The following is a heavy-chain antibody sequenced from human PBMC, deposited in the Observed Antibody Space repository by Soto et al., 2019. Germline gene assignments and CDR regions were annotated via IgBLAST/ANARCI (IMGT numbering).Heavy chain of an antibody. V-gene: IGHV1-18*01. CDR2: ISAYNGNT. J-gene: IGHJ4*02. D-gene: IGHD5-18*01. Sequence: QVQLVQSGAEVKKPGASVKVSCKASGYTFTSYGISWVRQAPGQGLEWMGWISAYNGNTNYAQKLQGRVTMTTDTSTSTAYXELXXXXXXXXXXXXXXXXVGYGLIDYWGQGNLVTVSS. CDR1: GYTFTSYG. CDR3: XXXVGYGLIDY.